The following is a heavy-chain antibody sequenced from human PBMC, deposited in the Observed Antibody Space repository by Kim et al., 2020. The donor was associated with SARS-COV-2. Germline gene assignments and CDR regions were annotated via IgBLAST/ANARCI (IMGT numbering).Heavy chain of an antibody. CDR2: ISSRGNT. Sequence: SETLSLTCTVSGAPISSGDYFWSWVRQPAGKGLEWIGRISSRGNTIYNPSLRSRVTISIDTSQIQFSLELTSVTAADTAVYFCSRSKAPPLVRYFDSWGRDTLVAVSS. J-gene: IGHJ2*01. D-gene: IGHD2-21*01. CDR3: SRSKAPPLVRYFDS. CDR1: GAPISSGDYF. V-gene: IGHV4-61*02.